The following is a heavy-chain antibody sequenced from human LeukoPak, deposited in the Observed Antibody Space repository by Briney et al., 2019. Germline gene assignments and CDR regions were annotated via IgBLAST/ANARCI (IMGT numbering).Heavy chain of an antibody. V-gene: IGHV3-64D*09. CDR2: TTTNGGTT. Sequence: GGSLRLSCSASGFTFSTHAMHWVRQAPGKGLDYVSSTTTNGGTTYYADSVKGRFTISRDNSKNTLYLQMSSLRAEDTALYYCIKDLSGTWAFDIWGQGTMVTVSS. CDR3: IKDLSGTWAFDI. CDR1: GFTFSTHA. D-gene: IGHD1-26*01. J-gene: IGHJ3*02.